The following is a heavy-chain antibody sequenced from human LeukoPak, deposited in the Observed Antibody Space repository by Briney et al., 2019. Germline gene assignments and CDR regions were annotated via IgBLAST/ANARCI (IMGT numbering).Heavy chain of an antibody. CDR2: VHYSGST. CDR3: ARDSAPVRYSWYFDP. V-gene: IGHV4-59*11. CDR1: GGSFSNHY. D-gene: IGHD2-15*01. Sequence: SETLSLTCTVSGGSFSNHYWTWIRQPPGKTMEWIGYVHYSGSTKYNPSLKSRVTISLDTSKNQFSLKLSSVSAADTAVYYCARDSAPVRYSWYFDPWVRGTLVTVSS. J-gene: IGHJ2*01.